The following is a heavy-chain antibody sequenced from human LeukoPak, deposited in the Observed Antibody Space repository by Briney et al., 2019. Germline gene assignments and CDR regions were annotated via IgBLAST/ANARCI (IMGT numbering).Heavy chain of an antibody. Sequence: KPSETLSLTCAVYGGSFSGYYWSWIRQPPGKGLEWIGEISHSGSTNYNPSLKSRVTISVDTSKNQFSLKLSSVTAADTAVYYCARGIGRVAAAGRVWFDPWGQGTLVTVSS. D-gene: IGHD6-13*01. J-gene: IGHJ5*02. CDR2: ISHSGST. CDR1: GGSFSGYY. V-gene: IGHV4-34*01. CDR3: ARGIGRVAAAGRVWFDP.